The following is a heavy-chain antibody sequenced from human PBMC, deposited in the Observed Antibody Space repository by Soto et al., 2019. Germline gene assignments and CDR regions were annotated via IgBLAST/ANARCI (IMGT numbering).Heavy chain of an antibody. CDR3: AKVAGGLGYFDL. CDR2: ISATGGNI. CDR1: GFTFSYYA. J-gene: IGHJ2*01. V-gene: IGHV3-23*01. D-gene: IGHD3-16*01. Sequence: GGSLRLSCVASGFTFSYYAMTWVRQAPGKGLEWVATISATGGNIEYTDSLKGRFTISRDNSKNTLYLQLNGLTSDDTAVHYCAKVAGGLGYFDLWGRGTLVTVSS.